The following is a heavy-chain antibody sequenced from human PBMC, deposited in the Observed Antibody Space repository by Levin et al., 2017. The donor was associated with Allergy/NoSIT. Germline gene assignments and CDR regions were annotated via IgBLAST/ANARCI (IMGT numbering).Heavy chain of an antibody. CDR1: GGSISSSISY. Sequence: SETLSLTCTVSGGSISSSISYWGWIRQAPGKGLEWIGSIYNSGSTYYNPSLKRRVTTSVDTSKNQFSLKLSSVTAADTAVYYCARQCYDILTGYYNFDYWGQGTLVTVSS. D-gene: IGHD3-9*01. CDR2: IYNSGST. CDR3: ARQCYDILTGYYNFDY. J-gene: IGHJ4*02. V-gene: IGHV4-39*01.